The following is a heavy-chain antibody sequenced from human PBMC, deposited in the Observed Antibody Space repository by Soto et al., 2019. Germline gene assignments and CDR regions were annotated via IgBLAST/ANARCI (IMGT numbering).Heavy chain of an antibody. V-gene: IGHV1-3*01. CDR2: LNAGNGNT. Sequence: ASVKVSFKAAVYTFTSYAMHLLRQAPGQRVEWMGWLNAGNGNTKYSQKFQGRVTITRDTSASTAYMELSSLRSEDTAVYYCARGITLPTPLDYWGQGTLVTVSS. CDR3: ARGITLPTPLDY. J-gene: IGHJ4*02. D-gene: IGHD1-20*01. CDR1: VYTFTSYA.